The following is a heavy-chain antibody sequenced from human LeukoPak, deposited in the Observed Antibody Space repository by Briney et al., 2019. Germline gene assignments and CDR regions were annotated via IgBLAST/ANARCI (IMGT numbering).Heavy chain of an antibody. CDR1: GGSISSGGYY. CDR3: ARDIGITIFGVVISSYFDY. J-gene: IGHJ4*02. D-gene: IGHD3-3*01. CDR2: IYYSGST. Sequence: PSQTLSLTCTVSGGSISSGGYYWSWIRQHPGQGLEWIGYIYYSGSTYYNPSLKSRVTISVDTSKNQFSLKLSSVTAADTAVYYCARDIGITIFGVVISSYFDYWGQGTLVTVSS. V-gene: IGHV4-31*03.